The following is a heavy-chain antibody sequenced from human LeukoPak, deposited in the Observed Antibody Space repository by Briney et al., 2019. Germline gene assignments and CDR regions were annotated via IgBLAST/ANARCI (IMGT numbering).Heavy chain of an antibody. CDR3: ARSDDYGDHLVDY. Sequence: GGSLRLSCVASGFTFSSYAMNWVRQAPGKGLEWISSTTSTTSYIYYADSVKGRFTTSRDNAKNSVYLQMDSLRAEDTAVYFCARSDDYGDHLVDYWGQGTLVTVSS. CDR1: GFTFSSYA. V-gene: IGHV3-21*01. CDR2: TTSTTSYI. J-gene: IGHJ4*02. D-gene: IGHD4-17*01.